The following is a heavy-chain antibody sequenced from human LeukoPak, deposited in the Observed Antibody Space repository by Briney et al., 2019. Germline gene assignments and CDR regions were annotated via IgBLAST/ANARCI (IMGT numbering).Heavy chain of an antibody. J-gene: IGHJ6*01. V-gene: IGHV3-49*03. CDR3: TRESEGWGSYYSRIMGYYGMDV. CDR2: MRSKAYGGTT. D-gene: IGHD3-10*01. CDR1: GFTLGEYA. Sequence: PGGALRLSRIATGFTLGEYAMSWFRQAPGKGGEGVGFMRSKAYGGTTEYAPSVKGRFTISRHDSKSITYLQMNSVKTEDTAVYYCTRESEGWGSYYSRIMGYYGMDVWGQGPTVTVSS.